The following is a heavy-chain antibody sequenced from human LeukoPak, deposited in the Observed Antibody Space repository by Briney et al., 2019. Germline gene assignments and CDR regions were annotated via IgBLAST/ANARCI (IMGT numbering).Heavy chain of an antibody. CDR3: ARDLGRNFYYALDC. V-gene: IGHV1-18*01. CDR1: GYTFTSYG. J-gene: IGHJ4*02. Sequence: ASVKVSCKASGYTFTSYGISWVRQAPGQGLEWMGWISAYNGNTNYAQKLQGRVTMTTDTSTSTAYMELRSLRSDDTAVYYCARDLGRNFYYALDCWGQGTLVTVSS. D-gene: IGHD3-22*01. CDR2: ISAYNGNT.